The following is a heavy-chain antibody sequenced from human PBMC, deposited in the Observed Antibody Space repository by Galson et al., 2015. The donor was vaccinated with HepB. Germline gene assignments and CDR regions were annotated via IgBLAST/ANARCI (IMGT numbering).Heavy chain of an antibody. Sequence: SLRLSCSASGFTFSYHGMHWVRQAPGKGLEWVAVIWSDGRNEHYADSVKGRFTISRDNSKNTLYLKMNSLIADDTAVYYCARDIGGVECDGLDVWGQGSAVTVSS. CDR1: GFTFSYHG. D-gene: IGHD5-24*01. V-gene: IGHV3-33*01. CDR3: ARDIGGVECDGLDV. J-gene: IGHJ6*02. CDR2: IWSDGRNE.